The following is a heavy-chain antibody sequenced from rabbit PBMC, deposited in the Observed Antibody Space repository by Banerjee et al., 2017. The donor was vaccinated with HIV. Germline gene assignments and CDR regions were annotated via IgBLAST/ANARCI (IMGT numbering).Heavy chain of an antibody. CDR2: IYTGSGST. CDR3: ARVAGSSYY. Sequence: QSLEESGGGLVQPEGSLTLTCTASGFSFSSSYYMCWVRQAPGKGLEWIGCIYTGSGSTYYATWAKGRFTISKTSSTTVTLQLNSLTAADTATYFCARVAGSSYYWGPGTLVTVS. V-gene: IGHV1S40*01. J-gene: IGHJ6*01. D-gene: IGHD8-1*01. CDR1: GFSFSSSYY.